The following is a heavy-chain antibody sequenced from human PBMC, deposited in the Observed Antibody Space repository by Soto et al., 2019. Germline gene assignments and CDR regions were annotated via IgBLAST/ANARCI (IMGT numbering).Heavy chain of an antibody. CDR1: GYTFTSYD. CDR3: ARGRGRGGASY. Sequence: QVQLVQSGAEVKKPGASVKVSCKASGYTFTSYDINWVRQATGQGLEWMGWMNPNSGNTGYAQKFQGRVTMARKPSLTTASMELSRLRSEVTAVCCGARGRGRGGASYGGQGTVVTVSS. D-gene: IGHD3-16*01. J-gene: IGHJ4*02. V-gene: IGHV1-8*01. CDR2: MNPNSGNT.